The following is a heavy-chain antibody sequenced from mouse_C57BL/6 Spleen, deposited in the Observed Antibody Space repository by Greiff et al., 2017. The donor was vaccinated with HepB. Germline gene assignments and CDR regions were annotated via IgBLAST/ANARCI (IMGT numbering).Heavy chain of an antibody. CDR1: GYTFTSYW. J-gene: IGHJ2*01. D-gene: IGHD1-1*01. CDR2: IDPSDSYT. V-gene: IGHV1-59*01. Sequence: QVQLKQPGAELVRPGTSVKLSCKASGYTFTSYWMHWVKQRPGQGLEWIGVIDPSDSYTNYNQKFKGKATLTVDTSSSTAYMQLSSLTSEDSAVYYCARTAVVAHYFDYWGQGTTLTVSS. CDR3: ARTAVVAHYFDY.